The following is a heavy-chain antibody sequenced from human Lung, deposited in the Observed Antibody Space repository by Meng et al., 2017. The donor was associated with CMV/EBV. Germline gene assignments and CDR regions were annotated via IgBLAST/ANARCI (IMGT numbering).Heavy chain of an antibody. V-gene: IGHV3-23*01. CDR1: GFIFGNYA. Sequence: SGFIFGNYAMAWVRQAPGKGLEWVSLISGGGGDIFYADSVKGRFSISRDNSENAVFLQMNSLRVEDTALYYCAKADVSHSRYSGMDVWGQGTTVTVSS. J-gene: IGHJ6*02. CDR2: ISGGGGDI. CDR3: AKADVSHSRYSGMDV. D-gene: IGHD5-12*01.